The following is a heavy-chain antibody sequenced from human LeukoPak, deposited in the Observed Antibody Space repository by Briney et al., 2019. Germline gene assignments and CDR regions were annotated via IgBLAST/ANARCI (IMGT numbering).Heavy chain of an antibody. CDR2: VSAAGGT. D-gene: IGHD6-19*01. J-gene: IGHJ4*02. CDR3: AQVTVGGHLDF. CDR1: GGSISDFY. V-gene: IGHV4-4*07. Sequence: SESRSLTCTVSGGSISDFYWSWIRQPAGKGLEYIGRVSAAGGTSFNPSLQSRVTMSVDTSKSQFSLKLSSVTAADTAVYYCAQVTVGGHLDFWGQGILVTVS.